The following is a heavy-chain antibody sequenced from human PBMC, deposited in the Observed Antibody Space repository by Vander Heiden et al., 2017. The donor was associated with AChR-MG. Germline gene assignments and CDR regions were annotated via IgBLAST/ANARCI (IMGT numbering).Heavy chain of an antibody. V-gene: IGHV3-30-3*01. D-gene: IGHD4-17*01. CDR2: ISGDGSSK. CDR1: GFALRTFS. J-gene: IGHJ4*02. CDR3: ARDRLTATTSFDY. Sequence: QVQLVVSGGGVVQPGQSLRLSCITSGFALRTFSVHWVRQGPGKGLEWVAVISGDGSSKYYADAVKGRCTISRDNSKKAVDLQMNSLRAEDSAVYYCARDRLTATTSFDYWGKGTLVTVSS.